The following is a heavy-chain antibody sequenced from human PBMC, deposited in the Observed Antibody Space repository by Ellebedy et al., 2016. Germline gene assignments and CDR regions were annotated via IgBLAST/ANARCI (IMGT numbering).Heavy chain of an antibody. V-gene: IGHV3-21*01. CDR1: GFTFSSYS. CDR2: ISSSSSYI. D-gene: IGHD2-2*01. Sequence: GESLKISXAASGFTFSSYSMNWVRQAPGKGLEWVSSISSSSSYIYYADSVKGRFTISRDNAKNSLYLQMNSLRAEDTAVYYCARDNEYQLLLIDYWGQGTLVTVSS. J-gene: IGHJ4*02. CDR3: ARDNEYQLLLIDY.